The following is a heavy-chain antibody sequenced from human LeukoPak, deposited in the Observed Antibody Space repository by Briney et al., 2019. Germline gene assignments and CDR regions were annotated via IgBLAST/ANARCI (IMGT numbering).Heavy chain of an antibody. CDR3: AKGGRYTPLLFDY. V-gene: IGHV3-23*01. D-gene: IGHD5-24*01. CDR1: GFTFSSYA. J-gene: IGHJ4*02. Sequence: GGSLRLSCAASGFTFSSYAMSWVRQAPGKGLEWVSAISGSGGSTYYADSVKGRFTISRDNSKNPLYLQMNSLRAEDTAVYYCAKGGRYTPLLFDYWGQGTLVTVSS. CDR2: ISGSGGST.